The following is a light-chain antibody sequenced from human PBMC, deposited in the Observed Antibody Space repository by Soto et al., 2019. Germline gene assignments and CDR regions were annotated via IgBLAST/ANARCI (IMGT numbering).Light chain of an antibody. CDR3: QQYNNWPPIT. Sequence: EIVMTQSPATLSVSPGERATLSCRASQSVSSNLACYQQKPGQAPRLLIYGASTRATGISARFSGSGSGTEFTLTISSLQSKDFAVYYCQQYNNWPPITFGQGTRLEIK. J-gene: IGKJ5*01. V-gene: IGKV3-15*01. CDR1: QSVSSN. CDR2: GAS.